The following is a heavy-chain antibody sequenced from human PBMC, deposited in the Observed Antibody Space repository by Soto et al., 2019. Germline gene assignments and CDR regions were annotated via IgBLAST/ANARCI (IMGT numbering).Heavy chain of an antibody. J-gene: IGHJ4*02. V-gene: IGHV4-4*08. CDR2: IYHSGSS. CDR3: ARVNVTLDL. D-gene: IGHD2-21*02. CDR1: GGSISSYY. Sequence: SETLSLTCTVSGGSISSYYWSWIRQPPGKGLEWIGYIYHSGSSNYNPSLKSRVTISRDTSKNRVSLELRSVTAADTAVYYCARVNVTLDLWGLGTLVTVSS.